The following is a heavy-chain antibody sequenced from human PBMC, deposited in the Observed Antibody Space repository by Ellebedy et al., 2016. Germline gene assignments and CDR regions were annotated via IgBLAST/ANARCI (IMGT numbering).Heavy chain of an antibody. CDR2: LTGDGSHS. CDR1: GFSLSDSF. J-gene: IGHJ4*02. Sequence: GGSLTLSXTASGFSLSDSFMSTIPQAPLKMLEWVSTLTGDGSHSYYADSVKGRFTISRDTSRNTVYLQMNSLRTEDTAVYYCRPGHYSDFWGQGTLVNVS. CDR3: RPGHYSDF. V-gene: IGHV3-23*01.